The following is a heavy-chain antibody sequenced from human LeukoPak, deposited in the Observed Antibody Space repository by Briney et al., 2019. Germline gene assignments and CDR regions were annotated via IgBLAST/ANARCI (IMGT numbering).Heavy chain of an antibody. V-gene: IGHV4-34*01. J-gene: IGHJ5*02. CDR1: GWSFNDYY. CDR3: ARGQVPAARGYNWFDP. CDR2: INARGDT. Sequence: SETLSLTCAVYGWSFNDYYWNWIRQPPGKGLEWIGEINARGDTNYNPSLESRVTFSVDTSKNQFSLRLTSMIAADTALYYCARGQVPAARGYNWFDPWGQGTLVTVSS. D-gene: IGHD2-2*01.